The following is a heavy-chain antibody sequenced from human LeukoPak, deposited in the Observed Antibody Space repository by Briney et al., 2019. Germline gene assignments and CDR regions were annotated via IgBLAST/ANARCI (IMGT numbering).Heavy chain of an antibody. D-gene: IGHD6-19*01. V-gene: IGHV3-48*03. CDR1: GFTFSSYE. J-gene: IGHJ4*02. CDR3: ARDNSWYSSGWYFDY. Sequence: GGSLRLSCAASGFTFSSYEMNWVRQAPGKGLEWVSYISSSGSTIYYADSVKGRFTISRDNAKNSLYLQMNSLGAEDTAVYYCARDNSWYSSGWYFDYWGQGTLVTVSS. CDR2: ISSSGSTI.